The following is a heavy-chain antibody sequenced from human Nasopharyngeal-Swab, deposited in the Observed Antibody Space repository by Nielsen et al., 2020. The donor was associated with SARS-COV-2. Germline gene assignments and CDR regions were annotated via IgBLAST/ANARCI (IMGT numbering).Heavy chain of an antibody. CDR1: GGTFSSYA. V-gene: IGHV1-69*13. D-gene: IGHD3-22*01. CDR2: IIPIFGTA. J-gene: IGHJ3*02. Sequence: SVKVFCKASGGTFSSYAISWVRQAPGQGLEWMGGIIPIFGTANYAQKFQGRVTITADESTSTAYMELSSLRSEDTAVYYCARDLTVYRYYDSSGYYYVAFDIWGQGTMVTVSS. CDR3: ARDLTVYRYYDSSGYYYVAFDI.